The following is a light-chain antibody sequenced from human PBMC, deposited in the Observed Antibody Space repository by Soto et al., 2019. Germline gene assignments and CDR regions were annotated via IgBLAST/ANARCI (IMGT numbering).Light chain of an antibody. Sequence: DFQMTQAPSTLAASVGDRVTITCRASQNIRSRLAWFQQQPGKAPKLLIYDASSLESGVPSRFSGSGSGTEFTLIINRLEPEDVAIYYCQQYGGSPRITFGQGTKVDIK. CDR1: QNIRSR. V-gene: IGKV1-5*01. J-gene: IGKJ1*01. CDR2: DAS. CDR3: QQYGGSPRIT.